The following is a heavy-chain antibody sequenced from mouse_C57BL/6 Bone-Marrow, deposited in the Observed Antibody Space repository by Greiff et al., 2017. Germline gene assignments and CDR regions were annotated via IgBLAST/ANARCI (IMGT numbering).Heavy chain of an antibody. Sequence: QVQLQQSGAGLVKPGASVKISCKASGYAFSSYWMNWVKQRPGKGLEWIGQIYPGDGDTNYNGKFKGKATLTADKSSSTAYMQLSSLTSEDSAVYFCARRITTVVEGAMDYWGQGTSVTVSS. D-gene: IGHD1-1*01. CDR1: GYAFSSYW. V-gene: IGHV1-80*01. CDR3: ARRITTVVEGAMDY. J-gene: IGHJ4*01. CDR2: IYPGDGDT.